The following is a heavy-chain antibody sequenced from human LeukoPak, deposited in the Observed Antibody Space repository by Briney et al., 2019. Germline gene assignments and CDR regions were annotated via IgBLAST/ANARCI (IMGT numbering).Heavy chain of an antibody. CDR3: ARGIAAAASMDV. CDR2: ISTYNGNT. V-gene: IGHV1-18*01. CDR1: GYTFTSYG. Sequence: ASVKVSCKASGYTFTSYGISWVRQAPGQGLEWMGWISTYNGNTNYAQKVQGRVTMTTERSTSTAYMELRSLRSDDTAVYYCARGIAAAASMDVWGKGTTVTVSS. D-gene: IGHD6-13*01. J-gene: IGHJ6*04.